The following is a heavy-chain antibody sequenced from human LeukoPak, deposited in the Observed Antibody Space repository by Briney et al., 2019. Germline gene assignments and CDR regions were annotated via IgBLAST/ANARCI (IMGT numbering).Heavy chain of an antibody. CDR1: GFTFSSYS. D-gene: IGHD1-26*01. CDR3: AKGEGSYGFIYYYYMDV. Sequence: PGGSLRLSCAASGFTFSSYSMNWVRQAPGQGLEWVSAISSSGGSTYYADSVKGRFTISRDNSKNTLYLQMNSLRTEDTALYYCAKGEGSYGFIYYYYMDVWGKGTTVTVSS. V-gene: IGHV3-23*01. J-gene: IGHJ6*03. CDR2: ISSSGGST.